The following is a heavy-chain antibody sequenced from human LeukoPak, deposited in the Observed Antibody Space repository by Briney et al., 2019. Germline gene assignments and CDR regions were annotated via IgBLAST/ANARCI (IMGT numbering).Heavy chain of an antibody. CDR2: INNDGSSA. CDR3: ARDDSRGFAY. V-gene: IGHV3-74*01. J-gene: IGHJ4*02. CDR1: GFTFSSYW. D-gene: IGHD2-21*01. Sequence: GGSLRLSCAASGFTFSSYWMHWVRQAPGKGLVWVSRINNDGSSATYADSVKGRFTISRDNAKNTVYLQINSLRAEDTAVYYCARDDSRGFAYWGQGTLVTVSS.